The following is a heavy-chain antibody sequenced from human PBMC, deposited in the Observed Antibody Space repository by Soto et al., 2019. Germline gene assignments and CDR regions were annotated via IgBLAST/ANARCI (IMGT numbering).Heavy chain of an antibody. CDR2: IYYSGST. V-gene: IGHV4-30-4*01. J-gene: IGHJ4*02. CDR1: GGSISSGDYY. D-gene: IGHD3-9*01. Sequence: QVQLQESGPGLVKPSQTLSLTCTVSGGSISSGDYYWSWIRQPPGKGLEWIGYIYYSGSTYYNPSLKSRVTISVDTSKNQFSLKLSSVTAADTAVYYCDRLYYDILTGYVYFDYWGQGTLVTVSS. CDR3: DRLYYDILTGYVYFDY.